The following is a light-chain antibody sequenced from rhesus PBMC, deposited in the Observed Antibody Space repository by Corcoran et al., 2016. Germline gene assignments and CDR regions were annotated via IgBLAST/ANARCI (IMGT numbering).Light chain of an antibody. CDR1: ENVKKY. CDR3: RHGYGSPYS. J-gene: IGKJ2*01. CDR2: KAS. Sequence: DIQMTQSPSSLAASVGDRVTITCRASENVKKYLNWYQQKPGKAPKLLIYKASSLQSGVPSRVSGGGAGTDYTFTISSLPPEDVATYYCRHGYGSPYSFGQGTKVEFK. V-gene: IGKV1-74*01.